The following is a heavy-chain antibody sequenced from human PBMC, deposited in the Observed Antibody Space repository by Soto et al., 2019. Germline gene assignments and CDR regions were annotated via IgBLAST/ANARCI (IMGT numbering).Heavy chain of an antibody. Sequence: VASVRVSCKXSGGTFSSYAISWVRQAPGQGLEWMGGIIPIFGTANYAQKFQGRVTITADKSTSTAYMELSSLRSEDTAVYYCASGDGYFDYWGQGTLVTVSS. CDR2: IIPIFGTA. CDR1: GGTFSSYA. J-gene: IGHJ4*02. V-gene: IGHV1-69*06. CDR3: ASGDGYFDY.